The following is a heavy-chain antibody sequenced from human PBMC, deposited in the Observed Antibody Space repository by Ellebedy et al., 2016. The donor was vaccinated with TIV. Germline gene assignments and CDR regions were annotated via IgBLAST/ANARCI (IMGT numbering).Heavy chain of an antibody. V-gene: IGHV4-34*01. CDR2: INHGGST. CDR3: ARATYGSIDY. D-gene: IGHD3-10*01. Sequence: SETLSLXCAVYGGSFSGYYWSWIRQPPGKGLEWIGEINHGGSTNYNPSLKSRVTISVDTSKNQFSLKLSSVTAADTAVYYCARATYGSIDYWGQGTLVTVSS. J-gene: IGHJ4*02. CDR1: GGSFSGYY.